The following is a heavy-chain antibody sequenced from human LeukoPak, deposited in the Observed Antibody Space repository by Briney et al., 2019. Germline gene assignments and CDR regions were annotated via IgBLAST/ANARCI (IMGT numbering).Heavy chain of an antibody. CDR1: GYTFTGYY. Sequence: ASVKVSCKASGYTFTGYYMHWVRQAPGQGLEWMGWINPNSGGTNYAQKFQGRVTMTRDTSISTAYMELSRLRSDDTAVYYCARVKSSSGWYSWFDPWGQGTLVTVSS. CDR2: INPNSGGT. D-gene: IGHD6-19*01. J-gene: IGHJ5*02. V-gene: IGHV1-2*02. CDR3: ARVKSSSGWYSWFDP.